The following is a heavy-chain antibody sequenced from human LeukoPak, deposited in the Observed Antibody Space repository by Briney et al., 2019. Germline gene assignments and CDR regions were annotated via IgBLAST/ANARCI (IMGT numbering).Heavy chain of an antibody. Sequence: SETLSLTCAVYGGSFSGYYWSWIRQPPGKGLEWIGEINHSGSTNYNPSLKSRVTISVDTSKNQFSLKLSSVTTADTAVYYCARGQPYGGMGYWGQGTLVTVSS. J-gene: IGHJ4*02. D-gene: IGHD4-23*01. V-gene: IGHV4-34*01. CDR2: INHSGST. CDR3: ARGQPYGGMGY. CDR1: GGSFSGYY.